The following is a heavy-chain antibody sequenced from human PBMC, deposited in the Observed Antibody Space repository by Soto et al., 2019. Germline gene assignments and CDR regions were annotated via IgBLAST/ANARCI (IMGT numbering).Heavy chain of an antibody. CDR3: GGGLWGTVTTPTLVYGWFES. V-gene: IGHV1-69*12. CDR1: GGTFGTYA. J-gene: IGHJ5*01. CDR2: IIPWFGTR. D-gene: IGHD4-17*01. Sequence: QVQLVQSGAEVKKPGSSVKVSCKASGGTFGTYAISWVRQAPGQGLEWMGGIIPWFGTRNYTKKFQDRVTSTADESTSTLYMELTSLRFEATAVYYCGGGLWGTVTTPTLVYGWFESWGQGRRVIVSS.